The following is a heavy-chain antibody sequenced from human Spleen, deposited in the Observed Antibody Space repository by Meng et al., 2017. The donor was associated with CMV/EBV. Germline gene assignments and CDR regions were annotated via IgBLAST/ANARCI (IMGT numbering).Heavy chain of an antibody. D-gene: IGHD6-13*01. J-gene: IGHJ4*02. CDR3: VKGSVGFSSSWSS. CDR1: GYTFTSHY. Sequence: ASVKVSCKASGYTFTSHYIHWVRQAPGEGLEWLGIINPTGGSTVYAQTFKDRVTMTRDTSTSTVYMELRSLRSEDTAVYYRVKGSVGFSSSWSSWGQGTLVTVSS. CDR2: INPTGGST. V-gene: IGHV1-46*01.